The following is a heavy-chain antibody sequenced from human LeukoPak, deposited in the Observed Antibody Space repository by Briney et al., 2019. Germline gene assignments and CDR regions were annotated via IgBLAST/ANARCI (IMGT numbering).Heavy chain of an antibody. D-gene: IGHD2-2*01. J-gene: IGHJ6*02. V-gene: IGHV3-33*01. Sequence: GGSLRLSCAASGFTFSSYGMHWVRQAPGKGLESVAVIWYDGSNKYYADSVKGRFTISRDHSKNTLYLQMNRLRAEDTAVYYCARGRLVPAAKRMYYYYGMDVWGQGTTVTVSS. CDR1: GFTFSSYG. CDR2: IWYDGSNK. CDR3: ARGRLVPAAKRMYYYYGMDV.